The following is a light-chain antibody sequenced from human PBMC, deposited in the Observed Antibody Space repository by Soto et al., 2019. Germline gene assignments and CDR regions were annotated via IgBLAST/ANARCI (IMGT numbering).Light chain of an antibody. CDR2: EVY. CDR3: TSYAGSNTYV. CDR1: SRDIGYYNF. Sequence: QSVLTQPPSASGSPGQSVTISCTGTSRDIGYYNFVSWYQHHPGKAPKLMISEVYKRPSGVPDRFSGSKSGNTASLTVSGLQAEDEADYYCTSYAGSNTYVFGTGTRSPS. J-gene: IGLJ1*01. V-gene: IGLV2-8*01.